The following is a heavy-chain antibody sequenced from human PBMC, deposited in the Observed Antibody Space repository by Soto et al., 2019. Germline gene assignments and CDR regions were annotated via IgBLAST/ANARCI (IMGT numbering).Heavy chain of an antibody. D-gene: IGHD3-22*01. CDR3: ARRPNYYDSSGYGAFDS. CDR1: GYSFTSYW. J-gene: IGHJ3*02. V-gene: IGHV5-10-1*01. Sequence: GESLKISCKGSGYSFTSYWISWVRQMPGKGLEWMGRIDPSDSYTNYSPSFQGHVTISADKSISTAYLQWSSLKASDTAMYYCARRPNYYDSSGYGAFDSWGQGTMVTVSS. CDR2: IDPSDSYT.